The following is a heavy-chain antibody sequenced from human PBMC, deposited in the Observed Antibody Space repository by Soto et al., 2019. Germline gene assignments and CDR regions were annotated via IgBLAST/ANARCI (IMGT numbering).Heavy chain of an antibody. J-gene: IGHJ6*02. CDR2: ISYDGSNK. Sequence: GGSLRLSCAASGFTFSSYGMHWVRQAPGKGLEWVAVISYDGSNKYYADSVKGRFTISRDNSKNTLYLQMNSLRAEDTAVYYCAKSPGHCSSTSCYGEGYYYYGMDVWGQGTTVTVSS. D-gene: IGHD2-2*01. CDR1: GFTFSSYG. V-gene: IGHV3-30*18. CDR3: AKSPGHCSSTSCYGEGYYYYGMDV.